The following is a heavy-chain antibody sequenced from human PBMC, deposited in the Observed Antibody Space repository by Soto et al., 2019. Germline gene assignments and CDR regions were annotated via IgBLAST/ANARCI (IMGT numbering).Heavy chain of an antibody. CDR2: VSIGGST. CDR1: GFTFSSYA. CDR3: AKRRGAGAHFDY. V-gene: IGHV3-23*01. J-gene: IGHJ4*02. D-gene: IGHD2-15*01. Sequence: DVQLLESGGGLVQPAGSLRLSCAASGFTFSSYAMGWVRQGPGKGPEWVAVVSIGGSTHYADSVRGRFTISRDNSKNTLSLQMNSLTAEDTAVYFCAKRRGAGAHFDYWGQGALVTVSS.